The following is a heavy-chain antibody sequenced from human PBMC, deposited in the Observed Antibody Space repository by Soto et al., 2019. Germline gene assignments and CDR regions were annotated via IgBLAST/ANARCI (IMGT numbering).Heavy chain of an antibody. CDR1: GYTFTVYY. Sequence: ASVKVSCKASGYTFTVYYMHWVLQAPGQGLEWMGWINPNSGGTNYAQKFQGWVTMTRDTSISTAYMELSRLRSDDTAVYYCARDSGKLRYFEREDAFDIWGQGTMVTVSS. CDR2: INPNSGGT. D-gene: IGHD3-9*01. V-gene: IGHV1-2*04. CDR3: ARDSGKLRYFEREDAFDI. J-gene: IGHJ3*02.